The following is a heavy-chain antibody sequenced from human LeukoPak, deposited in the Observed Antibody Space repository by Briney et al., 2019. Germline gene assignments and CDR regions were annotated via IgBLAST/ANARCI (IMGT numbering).Heavy chain of an antibody. D-gene: IGHD3-16*01. V-gene: IGHV3-48*03. CDR2: ISSSGSTI. J-gene: IGHJ4*02. CDR3: ARDSSLGGVRDY. CDR1: GFTFSRYE. Sequence: GGFLRLSCAASGFTFSRYEMNWVRQAPGKGLEWVSYISSSGSTIYYADSVKGRFTISRDNAKNSLYLQMNSLRAEDTAVYYCARDSSLGGVRDYWGQGTLVTVSS.